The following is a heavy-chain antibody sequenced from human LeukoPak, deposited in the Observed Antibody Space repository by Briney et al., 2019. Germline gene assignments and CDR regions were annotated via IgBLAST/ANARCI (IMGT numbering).Heavy chain of an antibody. D-gene: IGHD2-15*01. CDR1: GYTFTDYG. CDR3: VRENIVVVVAATGTFDI. V-gene: IGHV1-18*01. Sequence: ASVKLSCKASGYTFTDYGVSWVRQAPGQGLEWMGCINTYNGNTNYAQKFQGRLTMTTETSTTTAYMELRSLRSDDTAVYYCVRENIVVVVAATGTFDIWGQGTMVTVSS. J-gene: IGHJ3*02. CDR2: INTYNGNT.